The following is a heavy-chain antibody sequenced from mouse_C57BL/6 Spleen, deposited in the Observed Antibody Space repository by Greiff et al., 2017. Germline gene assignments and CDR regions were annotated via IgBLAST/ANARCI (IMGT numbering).Heavy chain of an antibody. V-gene: IGHV2-6-1*01. CDR2: IWSDGST. CDR3: ARQSITWDAMDY. Sequence: QVQLQQSGPGLVAPSQSLSITCTVSGFSLTSYGVHWVRQPPGKGLEWLVVIWSDGSTTYNSAPKSRLSISKDNSKSQVFLKMNSLQTDDTAMYYCARQSITWDAMDYWGQGTSVTVSS. D-gene: IGHD1-1*01. J-gene: IGHJ4*01. CDR1: GFSLTSYG.